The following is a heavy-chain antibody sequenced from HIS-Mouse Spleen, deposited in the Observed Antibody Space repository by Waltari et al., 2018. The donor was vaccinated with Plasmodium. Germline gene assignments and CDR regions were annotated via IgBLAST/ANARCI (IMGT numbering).Heavy chain of an antibody. CDR3: ARLVVVASKDSY. J-gene: IGHJ4*02. V-gene: IGHV4-34*01. CDR2: INHSGST. D-gene: IGHD2-15*01. Sequence: VQLQQRGAGLLKPSETLSLTCAVYGGSFSGYYWSWIRQPPGKGLEWIGEINHSGSTNYNPSLKSRVTISVDTSKNQFSLKLSSVTAADTAVYYCARLVVVASKDSYWGQGTLVTVSS. CDR1: GGSFSGYY.